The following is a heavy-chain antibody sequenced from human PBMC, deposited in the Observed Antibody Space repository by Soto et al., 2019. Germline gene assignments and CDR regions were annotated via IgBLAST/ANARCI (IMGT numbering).Heavy chain of an antibody. V-gene: IGHV1-8*01. J-gene: IGHJ4*02. Sequence: QVQLVQSGAEVKKPGASVKVSCRTSGYTFTSYDINWVRQATGQGLEWMGWMNPNSGNTGYAQKFQGRVTMTRNTSISTAYMELSSLTSDDTAVYYCARSTNDYGDRHWGQGTRVTVSS. CDR1: GYTFTSYD. D-gene: IGHD4-17*01. CDR2: MNPNSGNT. CDR3: ARSTNDYGDRH.